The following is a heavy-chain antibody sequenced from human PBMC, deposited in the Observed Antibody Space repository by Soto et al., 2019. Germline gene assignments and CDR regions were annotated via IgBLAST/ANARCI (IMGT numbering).Heavy chain of an antibody. Sequence: GGSLRLSCAASGFTFSSYSMNWVRQAPGKGLEWVSSISSSSYIYYADSVKGRFTISRDNAKNSLYLQMNSLRAEDTAVYYCARDRSAPARNWFDPWGQGTLVTVSS. J-gene: IGHJ5*02. CDR3: ARDRSAPARNWFDP. V-gene: IGHV3-21*01. CDR2: ISSSSYI. CDR1: GFTFSSYS.